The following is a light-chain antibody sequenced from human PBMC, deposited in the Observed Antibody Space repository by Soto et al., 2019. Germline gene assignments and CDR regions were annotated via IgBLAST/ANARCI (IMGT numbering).Light chain of an antibody. CDR2: DAS. Sequence: DIQMTQSPPTLSASVGDRVTITCRANQSISSWLAWYQQKPGKAPKLLIYDASTLESRVPSRFSGSGSGTEFTLTISSLQPDDFATYYCQQYNNYLMYTFGQGTKLEIK. J-gene: IGKJ2*01. CDR1: QSISSW. CDR3: QQYNNYLMYT. V-gene: IGKV1-5*01.